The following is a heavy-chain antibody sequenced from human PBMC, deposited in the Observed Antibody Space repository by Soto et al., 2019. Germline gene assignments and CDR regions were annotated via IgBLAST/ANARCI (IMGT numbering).Heavy chain of an antibody. Sequence: PGGSLRLSCAASGFTVSSNYMSWVSQAPGKGLEWVSAISGSGGSTYYADSVKGRFTISRDNSKNTLYLQMNSLRAEDTAVYYCAKASPAYYYDSSGSSAFDAFDIWGQGTMVTV. D-gene: IGHD3-22*01. CDR1: GFTVSSNY. CDR3: AKASPAYYYDSSGSSAFDAFDI. J-gene: IGHJ3*02. V-gene: IGHV3-23*01. CDR2: ISGSGGST.